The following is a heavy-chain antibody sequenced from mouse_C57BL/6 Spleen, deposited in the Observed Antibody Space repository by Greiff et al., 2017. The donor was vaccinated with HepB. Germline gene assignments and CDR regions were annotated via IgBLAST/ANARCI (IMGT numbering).Heavy chain of an antibody. CDR2: IDPSDSYT. J-gene: IGHJ4*01. D-gene: IGHD2-2*01. V-gene: IGHV1-69*01. CDR3: ARTLWLRRAMDY. Sequence: VQLQQPGAELVMPGASVKLSCKASGYTFTSYWMHWVKQRPGQGLEWIGEIDPSDSYTNYNQKFKGKSTLTVDKSSSTAYMQLSSLTSEDSAVYSCARTLWLRRAMDYWGQGTSVTVSS. CDR1: GYTFTSYW.